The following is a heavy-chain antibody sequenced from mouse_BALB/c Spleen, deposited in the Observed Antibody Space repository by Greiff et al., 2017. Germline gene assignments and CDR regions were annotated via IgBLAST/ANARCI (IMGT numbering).Heavy chain of an antibody. V-gene: IGHV7-3*02. CDR1: GFTFTDYY. CDR3: ARDGYDWFAY. D-gene: IGHD2-2*01. CDR2: IRNKANGYTT. Sequence: EVKLVESGGGLVQPGGSLRLSCATSGFTFTDYYMSWVRQPPGKALEWLGFIRNKANGYTTEYSASVKGRFTISRDNSQSILYLQMNTLRAEDSATYYCARDGYDWFAYWGQGTLVTVSA. J-gene: IGHJ3*01.